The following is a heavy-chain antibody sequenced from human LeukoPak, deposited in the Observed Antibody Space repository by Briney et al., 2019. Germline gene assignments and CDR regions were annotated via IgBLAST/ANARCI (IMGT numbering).Heavy chain of an antibody. Sequence: ASVTVSCTASGYIFTSYAIHWVRQVPGQRLEWMGWINGGNGNTKESQKLQGRVTITRDTSASTVYMELSSLRSEDTAVYYCARDGGPLYDYVWGSYRIDYWGQGTLVTVSS. CDR2: INGGNGNT. CDR3: ARDGGPLYDYVWGSYRIDY. V-gene: IGHV1-3*01. J-gene: IGHJ4*02. CDR1: GYIFTSYA. D-gene: IGHD3-16*02.